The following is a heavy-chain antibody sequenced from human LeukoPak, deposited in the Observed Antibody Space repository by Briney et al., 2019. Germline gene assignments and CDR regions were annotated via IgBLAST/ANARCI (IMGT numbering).Heavy chain of an antibody. CDR1: GGSFSGYY. CDR2: INHSGST. CDR3: ARGGFTGTYYYGSGSYYPHYYYMDV. J-gene: IGHJ6*03. Sequence: SETLSLTCAVYGGSFSGYYWSWIRQPPGKGLEWIGEINHSGSTNYNPSLKSRVTISVDTSKNQFSLKLSSVTAADTAVYYCARGGFTGTYYYGSGSYYPHYYYMDVWGKGTTVTVSS. D-gene: IGHD3-10*01. V-gene: IGHV4-34*01.